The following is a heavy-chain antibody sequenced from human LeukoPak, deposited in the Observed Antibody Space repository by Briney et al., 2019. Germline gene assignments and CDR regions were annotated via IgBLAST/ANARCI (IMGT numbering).Heavy chain of an antibody. Sequence: GGSLRLSCAASGFSFSSYWMHWVRQAPEKGLVWVSRINGDGSSITYAVSVKGRFTISRDNAKNTLYLQLNSLRAEDTAVYYCGRDSSSSWTQLDSWGQGTLVTVSS. CDR2: INGDGSSI. CDR3: GRDSSSSWTQLDS. J-gene: IGHJ4*02. CDR1: GFSFSSYW. V-gene: IGHV3-74*01. D-gene: IGHD6-13*01.